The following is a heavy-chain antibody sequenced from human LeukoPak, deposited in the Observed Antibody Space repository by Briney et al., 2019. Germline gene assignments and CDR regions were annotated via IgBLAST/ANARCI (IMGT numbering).Heavy chain of an antibody. J-gene: IGHJ4*03. CDR1: GFPFSRYS. Sequence: GGSLRLSCAPSGFPFSRYSMNWVRQAPGKGLEWVAYISTDSRTIYSGDSVKGRFSISRDNDKSLLYLQMENLRVEDTAVYYCTTYFDTTGYFEEAYDTWGQGTPVTFSA. D-gene: IGHD3-22*01. V-gene: IGHV3-48*01. CDR2: ISTDSRTI. CDR3: TTYFDTTGYFEEAYDT.